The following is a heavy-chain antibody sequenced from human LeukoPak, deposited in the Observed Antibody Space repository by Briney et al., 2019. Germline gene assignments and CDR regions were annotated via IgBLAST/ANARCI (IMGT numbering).Heavy chain of an antibody. CDR1: GFTFSSYA. D-gene: IGHD3-22*01. V-gene: IGHV3-7*01. CDR3: ARGFDSRFFDY. CDR2: IKQDGSEK. Sequence: QSGGSLRLSCAASGFTFSSYAMSWVRQAPGKGLEWVANIKQDGSEKYYVDSVKGRFTISRDNAKNSLYLQMNSLRAEDTAVYYCARGFDSRFFDYWGQGTLVTVSS. J-gene: IGHJ4*02.